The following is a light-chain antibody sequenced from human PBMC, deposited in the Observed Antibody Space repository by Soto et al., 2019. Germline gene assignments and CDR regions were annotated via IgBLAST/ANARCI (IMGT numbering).Light chain of an antibody. Sequence: DIQMTQSPPTLSAFVGDRVTITCRASQSISSWLAWYQQKPGKAPKLLIYKASSLESGVPSRFSGSGSGTEFTLTISSLQPDDFATDYCKQYNSYPWTFGQGTKVDSK. J-gene: IGKJ1*01. CDR3: KQYNSYPWT. V-gene: IGKV1-5*03. CDR2: KAS. CDR1: QSISSW.